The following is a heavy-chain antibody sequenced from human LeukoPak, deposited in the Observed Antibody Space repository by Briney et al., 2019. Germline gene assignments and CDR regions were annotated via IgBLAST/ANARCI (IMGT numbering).Heavy chain of an antibody. V-gene: IGHV4-59*01. CDR3: ARILAGTYNFN. J-gene: IGHJ4*02. D-gene: IGHD1-26*01. CDR2: ISYGGST. CDR1: GGSIGSYY. Sequence: PSETLSLTCAVSGGSIGSYYWSWIRQPPGKGLEWLAYISYGGSTIYSPSLKSRVTMSMDTPRNVLSMRLRSVTATDTAVYYCARILAGTYNFNWGQGTLVTVSS.